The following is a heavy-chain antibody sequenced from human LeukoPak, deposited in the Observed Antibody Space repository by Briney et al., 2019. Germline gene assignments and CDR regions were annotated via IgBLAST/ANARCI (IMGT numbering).Heavy chain of an antibody. CDR1: GFTFSKYA. Sequence: GGSLRLSCSASGFTFSKYAMSWVRQAPGKGLEWVSTISGTGARANYADSVKGRVTLSRDSSKDTLYLQMNGLRAEDTAVYFCARGLTALCMVNDYWGQGTLVSVSS. CDR2: ISGTGARA. CDR3: ARGLTALCMVNDY. V-gene: IGHV3-23*01. D-gene: IGHD5-18*01. J-gene: IGHJ4*02.